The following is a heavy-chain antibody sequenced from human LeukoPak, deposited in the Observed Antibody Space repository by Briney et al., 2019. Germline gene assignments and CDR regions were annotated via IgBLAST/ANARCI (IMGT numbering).Heavy chain of an antibody. V-gene: IGHV3-21*01. D-gene: IGHD4-17*01. CDR3: ARDRIIYGDYGDAFDI. CDR1: GSTFSSFS. J-gene: IGHJ3*02. Sequence: GGSLRLSCAASGSTFSSFSTYDFNWVRQAPGRGLEWVSSISSSSSYIYYADSLKGRFTISRDNAKNSLHLQMNSLRAEDTAVYFCARDRIIYGDYGDAFDIWGQGTMVTVSS. CDR2: ISSSSSYI.